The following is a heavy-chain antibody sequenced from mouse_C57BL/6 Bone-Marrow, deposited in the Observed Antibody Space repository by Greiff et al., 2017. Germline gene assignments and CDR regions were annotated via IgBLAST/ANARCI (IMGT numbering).Heavy chain of an antibody. CDR1: GYTFTSYW. CDR2: IHPNSGST. D-gene: IGHD1-1*01. CDR3: ARDDGSSHCDY. V-gene: IGHV1-64*01. Sequence: VQLQQPGAELVKPGASVKLSCKASGYTFTSYWMHWVKQRPGQGLEWIGMIHPNSGSTNSNEKFKSKATLTVDKSSSTAYMQLSSLTAEDSAVYYCARDDGSSHCDYWGQGTTLTVSS. J-gene: IGHJ2*01.